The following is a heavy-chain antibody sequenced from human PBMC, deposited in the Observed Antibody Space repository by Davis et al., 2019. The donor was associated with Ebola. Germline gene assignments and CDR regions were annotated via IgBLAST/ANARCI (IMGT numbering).Heavy chain of an antibody. CDR2: ISGSGGST. J-gene: IGHJ4*02. CDR1: GFTFSSYA. Sequence: GESLKISCAASGFTFSSYAMSWVRQAPGKGLEWVSAISGSGGSTYYADSVKGRFTISRDNSKNTLYLQMNSLKTEDSAIYYCTDGAIVWGQGTLVTVSS. CDR3: TDGAIV. V-gene: IGHV3-23*01. D-gene: IGHD2-15*01.